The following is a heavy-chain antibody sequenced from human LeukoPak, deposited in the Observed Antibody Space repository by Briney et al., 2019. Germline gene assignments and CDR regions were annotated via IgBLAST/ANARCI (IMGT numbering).Heavy chain of an antibody. Sequence: GGSLRLSCAASGFTFSTSWMTWVRQAPGKGLDWLGNINPDGSRINYVDSVKGRFTFSRDNAKNSLFPQMNSLRAEDTAVFYCARDSGYNAFDIWGQGTMVTVSS. J-gene: IGHJ3*02. D-gene: IGHD5-12*01. V-gene: IGHV3-7*01. CDR2: INPDGSRI. CDR1: GFTFSTSW. CDR3: ARDSGYNAFDI.